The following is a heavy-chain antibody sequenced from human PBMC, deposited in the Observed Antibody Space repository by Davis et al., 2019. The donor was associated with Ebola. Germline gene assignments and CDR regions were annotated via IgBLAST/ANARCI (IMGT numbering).Heavy chain of an antibody. Sequence: GESLKISCAASGFSVSANYMNWVRQAPGKGLEWVSVIYSGGTTYYTDSVKGRFTISRDNAKNSLYLQMNSLRAEDTAVYYCARVLWNYFLGYWGQGTLVTVSS. J-gene: IGHJ4*02. CDR1: GFSVSANY. CDR2: IYSGGTT. D-gene: IGHD1-7*01. CDR3: ARVLWNYFLGY. V-gene: IGHV3-53*01.